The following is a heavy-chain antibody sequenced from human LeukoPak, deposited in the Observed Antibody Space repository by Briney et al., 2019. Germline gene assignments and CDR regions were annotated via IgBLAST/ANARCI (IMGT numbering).Heavy chain of an antibody. CDR3: AREGYYFDSSDYPIVTSY. CDR2: IYTSGST. D-gene: IGHD3-22*01. Sequence: SETPSLTCTVSGGSISSSSYYWGWIRQPPGKGLEWIGRIYTSGSTNYNPSLKSRVTISVDTSKNQFSLKLSSVTAADTAVYYCAREGYYFDSSDYPIVTSYWGQGTLVTVSS. CDR1: GGSISSSSYY. V-gene: IGHV4-39*07. J-gene: IGHJ4*02.